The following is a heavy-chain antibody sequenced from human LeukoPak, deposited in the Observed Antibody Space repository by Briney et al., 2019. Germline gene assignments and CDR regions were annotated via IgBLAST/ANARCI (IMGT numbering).Heavy chain of an antibody. D-gene: IGHD6-6*01. Sequence: SETLSLTCSVSGVSIRSSSYYWGGLRQPPGKGLESIVSIYYSGSTYYDPSLKSRVTISVDTSKTQFSLKLSSVPAADTAVYYCARHGSSSLYSGMDVWGQGTTVAVSS. J-gene: IGHJ6*02. CDR1: GVSIRSSSYY. CDR2: IYYSGST. CDR3: ARHGSSSLYSGMDV. V-gene: IGHV4-39*01.